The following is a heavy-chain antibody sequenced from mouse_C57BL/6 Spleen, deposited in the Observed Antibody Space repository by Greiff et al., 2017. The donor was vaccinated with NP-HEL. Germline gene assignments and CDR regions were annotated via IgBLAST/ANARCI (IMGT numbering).Heavy chain of an antibody. CDR2: IHPNSGST. D-gene: IGHD2-10*02. Sequence: QVQLQQPGAELVKPGASVKLSCKASGYTFTSYWMHWVKQRPGQGLEWIGMIHPNSGSTNYNEKFKSKATLTVDQSSSTAYMPISSLTSEDSAVYYCARSCMGGMAMDCWGQGTSVTVSS. J-gene: IGHJ4*01. CDR3: ARSCMGGMAMDC. CDR1: GYTFTSYW. V-gene: IGHV1-64*01.